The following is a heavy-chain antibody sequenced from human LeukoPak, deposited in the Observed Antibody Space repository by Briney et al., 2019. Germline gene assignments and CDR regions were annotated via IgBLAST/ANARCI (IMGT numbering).Heavy chain of an antibody. CDR1: GGTFISYA. CDR2: IIPIFGTA. J-gene: IGHJ5*02. V-gene: IGHV1-69*05. Sequence: SVKVSCKASGGTFISYAISWVRQAPGQGLEWMGGIIPIFGTANYAQKLQGRVTMTTDTSTSTAYMELRSLRSDDTAVYYCARGVVVPAAMGPHFWFDPWGQGTLVTVSS. D-gene: IGHD2-2*01. CDR3: ARGVVVPAAMGPHFWFDP.